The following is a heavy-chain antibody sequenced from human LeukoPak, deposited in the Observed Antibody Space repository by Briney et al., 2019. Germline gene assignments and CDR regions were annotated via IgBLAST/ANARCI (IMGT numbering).Heavy chain of an antibody. J-gene: IGHJ5*02. D-gene: IGHD6-6*01. CDR2: IYYSGST. CDR3: ARGHVPHDNWFDP. Sequence: SETLSLTCTVSGGSISSSSYYWGWIRQPPGKGLEWIGSIYYSGSTYYNPSLKSRVTISVDTSKNQFSLKLSSVTAADTAVYYCARGHVPHDNWFDPWGQGTLVTVSS. V-gene: IGHV4-39*07. CDR1: GGSISSSSYY.